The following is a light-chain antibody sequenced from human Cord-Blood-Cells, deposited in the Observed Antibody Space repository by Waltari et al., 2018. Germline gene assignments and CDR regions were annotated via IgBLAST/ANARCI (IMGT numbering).Light chain of an antibody. CDR2: EGS. CDR1: SSDVGGYNL. CDR3: CSYAGSSTHVV. J-gene: IGLJ2*01. Sequence: QSALTQPASVSGSPGQSITISCPGTSSDVGGYNLVSWYQQHPGKAPKLMIYEGSKRPSGVSNRFSGSKSGNTASLTISGLQAEDEADYYCCSYAGSSTHVVFGGGTKLTVL. V-gene: IGLV2-23*01.